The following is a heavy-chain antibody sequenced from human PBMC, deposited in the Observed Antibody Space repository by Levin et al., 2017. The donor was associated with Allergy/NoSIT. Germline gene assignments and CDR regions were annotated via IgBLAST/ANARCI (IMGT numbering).Heavy chain of an antibody. D-gene: IGHD3-9*01. CDR1: GGSISSSSYY. CDR3: ARHWGTRTNYDILTGYYADVFDI. V-gene: IGHV4-39*01. J-gene: IGHJ3*02. CDR2: MYYSGST. Sequence: SETLSLTCTVSGGSISSSSYYWGWIRQPPGKGLEWIGSMYYSGSTYYKSSLKSRVTISVDTSKKQVSLKLSSVTAADTAVDYCARHWGTRTNYDILTGYYADVFDIWGQGTMVTVSS.